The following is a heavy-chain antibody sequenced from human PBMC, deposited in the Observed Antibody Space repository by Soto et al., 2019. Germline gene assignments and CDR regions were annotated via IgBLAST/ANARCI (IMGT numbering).Heavy chain of an antibody. V-gene: IGHV3-23*01. J-gene: IGHJ6*02. Sequence: SHSLCYAASGCNFRNYAMSWVRQAPGKGLEWVSAISGSGGSTYYADSVKGRFTISRDNSKNTLYLQMNSLRAEDTAVYYCAKRSQVGILTGYFYGMDVWGQGNTVTVS. D-gene: IGHD3-9*01. CDR1: GCNFRNYA. CDR3: AKRSQVGILTGYFYGMDV. CDR2: ISGSGGST.